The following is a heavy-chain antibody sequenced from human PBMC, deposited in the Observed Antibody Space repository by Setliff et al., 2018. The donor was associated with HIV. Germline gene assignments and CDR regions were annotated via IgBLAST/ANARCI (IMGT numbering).Heavy chain of an antibody. D-gene: IGHD3-16*02. CDR3: ARGNDSVWGSFRSPLKYFFDF. V-gene: IGHV4-61*09. Sequence: NPSETLSLTCTVSGGSISSGSYYWSWIRQPAGKGLEWIGHIYTSGSTNYNPSPKSRVTISVDTSKNQFSLKLSSVTAADTAVYYCARGNDSVWGSFRSPLKYFFDFWGQGTLVTVSS. CDR2: IYTSGST. J-gene: IGHJ4*02. CDR1: GGSISSGSYY.